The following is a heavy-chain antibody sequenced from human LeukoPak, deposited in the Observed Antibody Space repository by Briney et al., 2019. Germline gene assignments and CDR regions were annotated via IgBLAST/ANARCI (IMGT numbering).Heavy chain of an antibody. CDR2: ISSTSSYI. CDR1: GCSFNSYS. Sequence: PGGSLRLSCTASGCSFNSYSMNWVRQAPGQGLEWVSSISSTSSYIHYADSVKGRFTNSRDNAWNSLYLQMACLRVEDTAVYYCAGKGNWNYDYWGQGTLVTVAS. CDR3: AGKGNWNYDY. J-gene: IGHJ4*02. V-gene: IGHV3-21*01. D-gene: IGHD1-1*01.